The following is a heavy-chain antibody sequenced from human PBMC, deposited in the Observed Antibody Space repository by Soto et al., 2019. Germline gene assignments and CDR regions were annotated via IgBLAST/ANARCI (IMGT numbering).Heavy chain of an antibody. V-gene: IGHV3-33*01. D-gene: IGHD1-26*01. CDR3: ARSVWGLLRLYYYGMDV. CDR1: GFTFSSYG. J-gene: IGHJ6*02. Sequence: GGSLRLSCAASGFTFSSYGMHWVRQAPGKGLEWVAVIWYDGSNKYYADSVKGRFTISRDNSKNTLYLQMNSLRAEDTAVYYCARSVWGLLRLYYYGMDVWGQGTTVTVSS. CDR2: IWYDGSNK.